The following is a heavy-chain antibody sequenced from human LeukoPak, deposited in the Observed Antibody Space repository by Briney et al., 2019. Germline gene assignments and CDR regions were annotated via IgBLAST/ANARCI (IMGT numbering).Heavy chain of an antibody. D-gene: IGHD3-3*01. Sequence: PSETLSLTCAVYGGSFSGYYWSWIRQPPGKGLEWIGEINHSGSTNYNPSLKSRVTISVDTSKNQFSLKLSSVTAADTAVYYCARGGGVYRFDPWGQGTLVTVSS. CDR2: INHSGST. J-gene: IGHJ5*02. V-gene: IGHV4-34*01. CDR1: GGSFSGYY. CDR3: ARGGGVYRFDP.